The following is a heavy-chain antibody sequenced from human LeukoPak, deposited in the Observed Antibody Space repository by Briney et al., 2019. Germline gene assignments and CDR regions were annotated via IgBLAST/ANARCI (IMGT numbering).Heavy chain of an antibody. J-gene: IGHJ3*02. V-gene: IGHV1-69*13. D-gene: IGHD6-13*01. CDR2: IIPIFGTA. CDR3: ARDKQQPIDAFDI. Sequence: SVKVSCKASGGTFSSYAISWVRQAPGQGLEWMGGIIPIFGTANYAQKFQGRVTITADESTSTAYMELSSLRSEDTAVYYCARDKQQPIDAFDIWGQETMVTVSS. CDR1: GGTFSSYA.